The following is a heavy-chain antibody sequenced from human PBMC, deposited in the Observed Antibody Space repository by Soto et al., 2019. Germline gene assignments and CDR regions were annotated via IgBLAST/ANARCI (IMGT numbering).Heavy chain of an antibody. CDR2: ISAASSTM. V-gene: IGHV3-48*01. CDR3: ARDGNYAVDY. D-gene: IGHD1-7*01. J-gene: IGHJ4*02. Sequence: EVQLVESGGGLVQPGGSLRLSCAASGFTFSSYSMHCVRQAPGKGLEWVSYISAASSTMLYTDSVRGRFTISRDNAKDSLYLQMNSLRAEDTAVYYCARDGNYAVDYWGQGTLVTVSS. CDR1: GFTFSSYS.